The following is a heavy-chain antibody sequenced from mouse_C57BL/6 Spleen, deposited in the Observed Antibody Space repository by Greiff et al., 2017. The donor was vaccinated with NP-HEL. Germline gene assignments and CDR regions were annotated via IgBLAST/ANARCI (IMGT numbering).Heavy chain of an antibody. CDR3: ARERMYYYDY. CDR1: GFTFSDYG. J-gene: IGHJ2*01. CDR2: ISSGSSTI. V-gene: IGHV5-17*01. D-gene: IGHD1-1*01. Sequence: EVMLMESGGGLVKPGGSLKLSCAASGFTFSDYGMHWVRQAPEKGLEWVAYISSGSSTIYYADTVKGRFTISRDNAKNTLFLQMTSLRSEDTAMYYCARERMYYYDYWGQGTTLTVSS.